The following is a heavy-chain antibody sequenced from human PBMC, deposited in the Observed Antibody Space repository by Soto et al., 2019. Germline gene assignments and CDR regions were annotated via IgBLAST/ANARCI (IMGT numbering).Heavy chain of an antibody. J-gene: IGHJ6*02. Sequence: GGSLRLSCAASGFTFSSYGMHWVRQAPGKGLEWVAVISYDGSNKYYADSVKGRSTISRDNSKNTLYLQMNSLRAEDTAVYYCAKDGHHYYGSGPLLGGMDVSGQGTTVTVYS. CDR1: GFTFSSYG. CDR3: AKDGHHYYGSGPLLGGMDV. D-gene: IGHD3-10*01. V-gene: IGHV3-30*18. CDR2: ISYDGSNK.